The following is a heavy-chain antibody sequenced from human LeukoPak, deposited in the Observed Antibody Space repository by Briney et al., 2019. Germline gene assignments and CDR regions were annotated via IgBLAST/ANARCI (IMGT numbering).Heavy chain of an antibody. CDR3: ARQYSSSGEQDAFDI. CDR2: INPSGGST. D-gene: IGHD6-13*01. CDR1: GYTFTSYY. J-gene: IGHJ3*02. Sequence: ASVKVSCKASGYTFTSYYMHWVRQAPGQGLEWMGLINPSGGSTSYAQKFQGRVTMTRDTSTSTVYMELSSLRSEDTAVYYCARQYSSSGEQDAFDIWGQGTLVTVSS. V-gene: IGHV1-46*01.